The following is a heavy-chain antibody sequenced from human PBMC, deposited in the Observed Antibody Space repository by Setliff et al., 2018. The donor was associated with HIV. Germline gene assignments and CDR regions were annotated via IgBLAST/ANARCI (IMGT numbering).Heavy chain of an antibody. V-gene: IGHV4-4*09. J-gene: IGHJ4*02. CDR3: ASQYCSAGSCFSDY. D-gene: IGHD2-15*01. CDR1: GGSMTSFY. Sequence: SETLSLTCTVSGGSMTSFYWGWIRQPPGKGLEWIGNIHGGGSTTYSPSLRSRVTISLDTSKHQFSLTLSAVTATDTAVYYCASQYCSAGSCFSDYWGQGTMVTVSS. CDR2: IHGGGST.